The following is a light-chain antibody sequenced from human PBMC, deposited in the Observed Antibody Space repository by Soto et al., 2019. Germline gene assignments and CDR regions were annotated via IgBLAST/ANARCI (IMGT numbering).Light chain of an antibody. V-gene: IGKV1-6*01. Sequence: AIQMTQSPSSLSASVGDRVTITCRASQGIRNDLGWYQQKPGKAPNLLIYAASGLQSGVPSRFSGSGSGTDVTLTISSLQPEDFATYYCLQDYNYPYTFGQGTKLEIK. CDR3: LQDYNYPYT. CDR2: AAS. J-gene: IGKJ2*01. CDR1: QGIRND.